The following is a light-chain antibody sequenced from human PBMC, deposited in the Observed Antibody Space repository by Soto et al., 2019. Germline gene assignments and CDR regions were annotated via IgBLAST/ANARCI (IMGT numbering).Light chain of an antibody. CDR2: AAS. CDR3: HQYGSSPRT. Sequence: ETVLTQSPGTLSLSPGERATLSCRASQSVSNSYLAWYQQKPGQAPRLLIYAASSRATGIPDRFSGSGSGTDFTLTISRLEPEDFAVHYCHQYGSSPRTFGQGTKVEIK. V-gene: IGKV3-20*01. J-gene: IGKJ1*01. CDR1: QSVSNSY.